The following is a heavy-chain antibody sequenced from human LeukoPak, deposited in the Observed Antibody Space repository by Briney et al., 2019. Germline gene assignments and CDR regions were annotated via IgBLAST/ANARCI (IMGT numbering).Heavy chain of an antibody. CDR3: AKDLCYGGNGESGFDY. V-gene: IGHV3-43D*04. CDR2: ISWDGGST. J-gene: IGHJ4*02. CDR1: GFTFDDYA. D-gene: IGHD4-23*01. Sequence: GGSLRLSCAASGFTFDDYAMHWVRHAPGKGLEWVSLISWDGGSTYYADSVKGRFTISRDNSKNSLYLQMNSLRAEDTALYYCAKDLCYGGNGESGFDYWGQGTLVTVSS.